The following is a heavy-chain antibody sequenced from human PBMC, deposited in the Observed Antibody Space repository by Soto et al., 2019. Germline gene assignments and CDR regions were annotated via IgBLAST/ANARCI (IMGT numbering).Heavy chain of an antibody. J-gene: IGHJ4*02. CDR1: GGYIRSGSYY. D-gene: IGHD4-4*01. CDR2: KYYRGST. Sequence: PSETLSLTCTVSGGYIRSGSYYLSWLRQPPGKGLEWIGYKYYRGSTNYNPSLKSRVTISLDTSRNQFSLKLNSVTAADTAVYYCARSPADGYSFDYWGQGKRVTVSS. V-gene: IGHV4-61*01. CDR3: ARSPADGYSFDY.